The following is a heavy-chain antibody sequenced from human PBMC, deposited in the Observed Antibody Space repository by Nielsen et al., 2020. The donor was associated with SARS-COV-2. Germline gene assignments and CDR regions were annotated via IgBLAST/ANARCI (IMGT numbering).Heavy chain of an antibody. CDR1: GYTFTSYD. CDR3: ARVRTTGTTLSWFDP. D-gene: IGHD1-1*01. CDR2: MNPNSGNT. V-gene: IGHV1-8*01. J-gene: IGHJ5*02. Sequence: ASVKVSCKASGYTFTSYDINWVRQATGQGLEWMGWMNPNSGNTGYAQKFQGRVTMTRDTSTSTVYMELSSLRSEDTAVYYCARVRTTGTTLSWFDPWGQGALVTVSS.